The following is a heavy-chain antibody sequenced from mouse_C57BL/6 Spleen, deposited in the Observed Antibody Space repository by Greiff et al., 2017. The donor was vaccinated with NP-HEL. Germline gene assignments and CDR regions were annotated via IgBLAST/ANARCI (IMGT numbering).Heavy chain of an antibody. CDR1: GYTFTDYE. V-gene: IGHV1-15*01. Sequence: QVQLKQSGAELVRPGASVTLSCKASGYTFTDYEMHWVKQTPVHGLEWIGAIDPETGGTAYNQKFKGKAILTADKSSSTAYMELRSLTSEDSAVYYCTRGGTAQATGAYWGQGTLVTVSA. CDR2: IDPETGGT. D-gene: IGHD3-2*02. CDR3: TRGGTAQATGAY. J-gene: IGHJ3*01.